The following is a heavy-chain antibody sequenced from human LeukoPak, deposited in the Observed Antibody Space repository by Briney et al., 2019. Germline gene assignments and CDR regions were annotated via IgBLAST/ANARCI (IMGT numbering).Heavy chain of an antibody. D-gene: IGHD3-3*01. V-gene: IGHV4-59*01. CDR2: IYYSGST. CDR3: AIRGRGSGYYKY. CDR1: GGSLSSYY. J-gene: IGHJ4*02. Sequence: PSETLSLTCTVSGGSLSSYYWSWIRQPPGKGLEWIGYIYYSGSTNYNPSLKSRVTISVDTSKNQFSLKLSSVTAADTAVYYCAIRGRGSGYYKYWGQGTLVTVSS.